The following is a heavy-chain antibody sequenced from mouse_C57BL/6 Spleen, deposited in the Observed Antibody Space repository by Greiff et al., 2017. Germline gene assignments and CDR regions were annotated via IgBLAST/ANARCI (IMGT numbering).Heavy chain of an antibody. CDR1: GFTFSSYA. CDR3: TRDSLLLGAMDY. D-gene: IGHD1-1*01. J-gene: IGHJ4*01. CDR2: ISSGGDYI. Sequence: EVKVVESGEGLVKPGGSLKLSCAASGFTFSSYAMSWVRQTPEKRLEWVAYISSGGDYIYYADTVKGRFTISRDNARNTLYLQMSSLKSEDTAMYYCTRDSLLLGAMDYWGQGTSVTVSS. V-gene: IGHV5-9-1*02.